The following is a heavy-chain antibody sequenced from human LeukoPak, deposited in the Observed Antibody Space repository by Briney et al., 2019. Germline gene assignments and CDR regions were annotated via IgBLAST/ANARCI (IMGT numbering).Heavy chain of an antibody. V-gene: IGHV3-30*02. CDR1: GFTFNSYG. CDR3: ARDDGYNLGFYFDY. J-gene: IGHJ4*02. CDR2: IRFDGSYK. Sequence: GGSLRLSCAASGFTFNSYGMHWVRQAPGKGLEWVAFIRFDGSYKDYADSVKGRFTISRDNAKNSLYLQMNSLRAEDTAVYYCARDDGYNLGFYFDYWGQGTLVTVSS. D-gene: IGHD5-24*01.